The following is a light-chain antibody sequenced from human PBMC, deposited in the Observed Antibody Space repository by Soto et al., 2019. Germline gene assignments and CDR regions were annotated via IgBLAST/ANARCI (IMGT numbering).Light chain of an antibody. CDR1: SSDVGGYNY. V-gene: IGLV2-14*01. CDR2: DVS. CDR3: SSYTTSSTYA. Sequence: QSVLTQPASVSGSPGQSIAISCTGTSSDVGGYNYVSWYQQHPGKAPKLILCDVSNRPSGVSDRFSGSKSGNTASLTISALQTEHESDYYCSSYTTSSTYAFGTGTKFTVL. J-gene: IGLJ1*01.